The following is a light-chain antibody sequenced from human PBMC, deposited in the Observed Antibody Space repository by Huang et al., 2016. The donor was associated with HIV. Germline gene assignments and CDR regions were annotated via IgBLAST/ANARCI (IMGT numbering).Light chain of an antibody. CDR3: HQYNKWHS. Sequence: EIVLTQSPATLSVSPGERVTLSCRASQSSRSNLAWFKQKPGQAPRLLIYDGSTRATGVPARFSGRAAGTAFTLTISSLQSEDLAVYFCHQYNKWHSFGQGTKLDI. CDR2: DGS. V-gene: IGKV3-15*01. J-gene: IGKJ2*01. CDR1: QSSRSN.